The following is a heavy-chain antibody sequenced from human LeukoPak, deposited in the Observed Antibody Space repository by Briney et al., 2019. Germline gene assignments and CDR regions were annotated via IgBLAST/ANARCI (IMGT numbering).Heavy chain of an antibody. CDR3: ARRQTDSPYYFDY. J-gene: IGHJ4*02. CDR1: GYTFTSYG. D-gene: IGHD2-15*01. Sequence: ASVKVSCKASGYTFTSYGISWVRQAPGQGLEWMGWINTNTGNPTYAQGFTGRFVFSLDTSVSTAYLQISSLKAEDTAVYYCARRQTDSPYYFDYWGQGTLVTVSS. CDR2: INTNTGNP. V-gene: IGHV7-4-1*02.